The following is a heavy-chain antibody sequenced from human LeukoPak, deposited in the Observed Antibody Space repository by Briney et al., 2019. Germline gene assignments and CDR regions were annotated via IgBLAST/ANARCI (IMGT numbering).Heavy chain of an antibody. V-gene: IGHV3-30*18. D-gene: IGHD1-26*01. CDR1: GLTFSNYG. CDR2: ISYDGSSK. CDR3: AKDRGYSGSYRPGPTRYYYGMGV. J-gene: IGHJ6*02. Sequence: GGSLRLSCAASGLTFSNYGMHWVRQAPGKGLEWVSVISYDGSSKYYADSVKGRFTISRDNSKNTLYLQMNSLRAEDTAVFYCAKDRGYSGSYRPGPTRYYYGMGVWGQGTTVTVS.